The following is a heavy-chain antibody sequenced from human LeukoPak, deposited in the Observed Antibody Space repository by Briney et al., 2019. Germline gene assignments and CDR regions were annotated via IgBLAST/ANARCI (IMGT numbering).Heavy chain of an antibody. D-gene: IGHD6-19*01. V-gene: IGHV1-8*01. J-gene: IGHJ4*02. CDR3: ARGYKPGYSSGWSIFDY. CDR1: GCTFTNYD. Sequence: ASVKVSCKASGCTFTNYDINWVRQATGQGLEWMGWMNPNSGNTGYAQKFQGRVTMTRNTSISTAYMELSSLRSEDTAVYYCARGYKPGYSSGWSIFDYWGQGTLVTVSS. CDR2: MNPNSGNT.